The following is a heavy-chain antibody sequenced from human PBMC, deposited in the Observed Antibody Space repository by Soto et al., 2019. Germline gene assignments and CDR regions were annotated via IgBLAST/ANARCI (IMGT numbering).Heavy chain of an antibody. CDR3: ARSQGGSSSLDIYYYYYYGMDV. CDR1: GGTFSSYA. J-gene: IGHJ6*02. CDR2: IIPIFGTA. Sequence: QVQLVQSGAEVQKPGSSVKVSCKAPGGTFSSYAISWVRQAPGQGLEWMGGIIPIFGTANYAQKFQGRVTITADESTSTGYMELRSLRSEDTAVYYCARSQGGSSSLDIYYYYYYGMDVWGQGTTVTVSS. D-gene: IGHD2-15*01. V-gene: IGHV1-69*01.